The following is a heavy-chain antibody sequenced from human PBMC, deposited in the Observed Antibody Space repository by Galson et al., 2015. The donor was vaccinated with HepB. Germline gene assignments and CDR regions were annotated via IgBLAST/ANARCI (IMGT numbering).Heavy chain of an antibody. CDR2: ISYDGSNK. CDR3: AKRSIAAAGPHSYYMDV. V-gene: IGHV3-30*18. Sequence: SLRLSCAASGFTFSSYGMHWVRQAPGKGLEWVAVISYDGSNKYYADSVKGRFTISRDNSKNTLYLQMNSLRAEDTAVYYCAKRSIAAAGPHSYYMDVWGKGTTVTVAS. J-gene: IGHJ6*03. D-gene: IGHD6-13*01. CDR1: GFTFSSYG.